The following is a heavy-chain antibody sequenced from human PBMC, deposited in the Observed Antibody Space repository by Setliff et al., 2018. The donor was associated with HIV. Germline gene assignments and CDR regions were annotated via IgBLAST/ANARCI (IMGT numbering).Heavy chain of an antibody. CDR1: GYTFTNYY. D-gene: IGHD5-18*01. J-gene: IGHJ4*02. CDR2: INPNSGGT. Sequence: ASVKVPCKASGYTFTNYYMHWVRQAPGQGLEWMGWINPNSGGTNYAQKFQGRVTMTRDTSISTAYMELSRLRSDDTAVYYCARTLPQYTNLFDYWGQGTLVTVSS. V-gene: IGHV1-2*02. CDR3: ARTLPQYTNLFDY.